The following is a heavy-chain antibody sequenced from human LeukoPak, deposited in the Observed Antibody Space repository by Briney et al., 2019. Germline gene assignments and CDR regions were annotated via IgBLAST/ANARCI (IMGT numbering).Heavy chain of an antibody. CDR1: GYTFTSYG. CDR2: ISAYNGNT. V-gene: IGHV1-18*04. CDR3: ARDLGYCSGGSCYSSGLFDY. D-gene: IGHD2-15*01. J-gene: IGHJ4*02. Sequence: ASVKVSCKASGYTFTSYGISWVRQAPGQGLEWMGWISAYNGNTNYAQKLQGRVTMTTDTSTRTAYMELRSLRSDDTAVYYCARDLGYCSGGSCYSSGLFDYWGQGTLVTVSS.